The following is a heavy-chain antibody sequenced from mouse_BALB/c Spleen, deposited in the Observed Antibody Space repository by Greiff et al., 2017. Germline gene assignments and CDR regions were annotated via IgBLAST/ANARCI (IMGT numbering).Heavy chain of an antibody. D-gene: IGHD2-10*01. CDR2: IWAGGST. J-gene: IGHJ3*01. V-gene: IGHV2-9*02. Sequence: VKVVESGPGLVAPSQSLSITCTVSGFSLTSYGVHWVRQPPGKGLEWLGVIWAGGSTNYNSALMSRLSISKDNSKSQVFLKMNSLQTDDTAVYYCARDPYYCNYLAWFACWGRETLVTVST. CDR3: ARDPYYCNYLAWFAC. CDR1: GFSLTSYG.